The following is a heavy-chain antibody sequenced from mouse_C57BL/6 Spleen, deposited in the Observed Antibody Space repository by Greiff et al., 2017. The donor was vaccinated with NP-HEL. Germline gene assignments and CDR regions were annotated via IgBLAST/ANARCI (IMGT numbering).Heavy chain of an antibody. D-gene: IGHD2-14*01. Sequence: VKVVESGAELVKPGASVKISCKASGYAFSSYWMNWVKQRPGQGLEWIGQIYPGDGDTNYNGKFKGKATLTADKSSSTAYMQLSSLTSEDSAVYFCAREGYSRVFDVWGTGTTVTVSS. V-gene: IGHV1-80*01. CDR2: IYPGDGDT. J-gene: IGHJ1*03. CDR1: GYAFSSYW. CDR3: AREGYSRVFDV.